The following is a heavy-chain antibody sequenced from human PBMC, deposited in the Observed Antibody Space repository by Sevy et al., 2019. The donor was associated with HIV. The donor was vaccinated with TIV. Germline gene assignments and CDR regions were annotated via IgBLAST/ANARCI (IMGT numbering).Heavy chain of an antibody. V-gene: IGHV1-24*01. CDR3: ATTKDYYESYGSPFDY. J-gene: IGHJ4*02. D-gene: IGHD3-22*01. Sequence: ASVKVSCKVSGSTLSRLSMHWVRQVPGKGLEWMGSFDPEEGETIYARKFQGRVSMTEDTSTDTAYMELSSLRSEDTAVYYCATTKDYYESYGSPFDYWGQGTLVTVSS. CDR2: FDPEEGET. CDR1: GSTLSRLS.